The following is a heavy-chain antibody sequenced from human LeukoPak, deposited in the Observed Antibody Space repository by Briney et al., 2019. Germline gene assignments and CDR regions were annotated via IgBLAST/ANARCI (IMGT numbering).Heavy chain of an antibody. J-gene: IGHJ4*02. CDR2: VSGSGGST. V-gene: IGHV3-23*01. D-gene: IGHD6-13*01. CDR1: GFTLSIYA. Sequence: GGSLRLSCAASGFTLSIYAMTWVRQAPGKGLEWVSAVSGSGGSTYYADSVTGRFTISRDNSKNTLYLQMNSLRAEDTAVYFCAKAGIIAADFNYYFDYWGQGTLVTVSS. CDR3: AKAGIIAADFNYYFDY.